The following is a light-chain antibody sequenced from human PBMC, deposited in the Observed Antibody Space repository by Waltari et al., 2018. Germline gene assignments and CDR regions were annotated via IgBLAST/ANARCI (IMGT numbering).Light chain of an antibody. J-gene: IGKJ3*01. CDR3: QHSHS. CDR1: QDIGIA. V-gene: IGKV1-39*01. CDR2: IAS. Sequence: DSLMTQSPSSLSASVGDRVTITCRASQDIGIALNWYQQKPGKAPKLLISIASTLQSGVPSRFSGSGSGSDFTLTINTLQPEDFATYYCQHSHSFGPGTKVDI.